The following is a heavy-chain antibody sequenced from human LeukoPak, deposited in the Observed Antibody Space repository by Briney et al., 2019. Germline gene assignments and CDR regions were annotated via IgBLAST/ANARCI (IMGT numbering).Heavy chain of an antibody. V-gene: IGHV1-8*01. CDR2: MNPNSGNT. J-gene: IGHJ4*02. Sequence: ASVKVSFKASGYTFTSYDINWLRQPTAQGLDWMGWMNPNSGNTAYAQTFQGRVTMSRDTSISTAYMELSSLRSEDTAVYYCARLPKYSRPLDYWGQGTLATVSS. CDR3: ARLPKYSRPLDY. CDR1: GYTFTSYD. D-gene: IGHD6-6*01.